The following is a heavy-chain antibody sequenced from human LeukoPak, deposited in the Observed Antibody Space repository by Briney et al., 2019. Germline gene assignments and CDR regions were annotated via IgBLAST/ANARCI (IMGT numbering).Heavy chain of an antibody. CDR3: ALLAVASDFDY. D-gene: IGHD6-19*01. CDR1: GFPFIIYE. J-gene: IGHJ4*02. CDR2: IGSSGTTR. Sequence: GGSLRLSCAVSGFPFIIYEMNWVRQAPGKGLEWVSNIGSSGTTRYYADSVKGRFSISRDNAKNSLYLQMNSLRVEDTGVYYCALLAVASDFDYWGQGALVTVSS. V-gene: IGHV3-48*03.